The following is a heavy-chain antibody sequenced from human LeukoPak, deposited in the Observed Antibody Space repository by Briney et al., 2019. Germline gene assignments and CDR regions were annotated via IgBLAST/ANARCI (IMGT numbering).Heavy chain of an antibody. D-gene: IGHD3-16*02. CDR2: INHSGST. CDR1: GGSFSGYY. CDR3: ARSLVWFDP. V-gene: IGHV4-34*01. J-gene: IGHJ5*02. Sequence: SETLSLTCAVYGGSFSGYYWSWIRQPPGKGLEWIGEINHSGSTNYNPSLKSRVTISVDTSKNQFSLKLSSVTAADTAVYYCARSLVWFDPWGQRTLVTVSS.